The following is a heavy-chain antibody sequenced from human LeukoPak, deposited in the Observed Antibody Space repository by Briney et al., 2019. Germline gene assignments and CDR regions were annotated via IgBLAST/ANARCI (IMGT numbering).Heavy chain of an antibody. V-gene: IGHV3-23*01. CDR2: ISGSGRST. J-gene: IGHJ4*02. CDR1: GFTFSSHA. CDR3: AQDPAGVVIN. Sequence: GGSLRLSCQASGFTFSSHAMTWVRQAPGKGLEWVSTISGSGRSTYFADSVKVRFATSRDNSKNTLSLQMNSLRAEDTAFYFCAQDPAGVVINWGQGTLVTVSS. D-gene: IGHD3-22*01.